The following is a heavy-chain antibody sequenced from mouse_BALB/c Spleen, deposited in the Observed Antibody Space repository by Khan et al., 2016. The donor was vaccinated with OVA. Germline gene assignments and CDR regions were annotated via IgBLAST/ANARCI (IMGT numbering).Heavy chain of an antibody. CDR2: IYPGDGTT. CDR3: ARGGLRGVAMDY. CDR1: GYTFTSYD. J-gene: IGHJ4*01. D-gene: IGHD1-1*02. V-gene: IGHV1S33*01. Sequence: LQQSGPELVKPGALVKISCKASGYTFTSYDINWVKQRPGQGLEWIGWIYPGDGTTHYNEKFKGKATLTADESSSTAYMQISSLTSETSAVLYYARGGLRGVAMDYWGQGTSVTVSS.